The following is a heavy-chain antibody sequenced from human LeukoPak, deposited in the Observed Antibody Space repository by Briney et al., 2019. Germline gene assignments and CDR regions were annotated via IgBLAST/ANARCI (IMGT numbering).Heavy chain of an antibody. Sequence: PGGSLRLSCATSGFPFSAYDMHLVRQAPGKGLGWVSAFGAAVDTYYPGAVKGRVTISRAYAKNSLFLQMNNLIAGDTAVYFCVRGALPGDNWYFDLWGRGTLVTVSS. J-gene: IGHJ2*01. V-gene: IGHV3-13*01. CDR3: VRGALPGDNWYFDL. CDR1: GFPFSAYD. CDR2: FGAAVDT.